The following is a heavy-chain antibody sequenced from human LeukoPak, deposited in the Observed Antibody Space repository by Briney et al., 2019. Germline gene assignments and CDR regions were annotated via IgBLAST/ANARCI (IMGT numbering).Heavy chain of an antibody. D-gene: IGHD1-26*01. Sequence: GGSLRLSCTASGFSFSGHWMHWARQLPGKGLEWVSHITASGTAMFYADSVKGRFTISRDNAKNSLYLQMNSLRDEDTAVYYCASSGSYRFDYWGQGTLVTVSS. CDR1: GFSFSGHW. CDR3: ASSGSYRFDY. V-gene: IGHV3-48*02. J-gene: IGHJ4*02. CDR2: ITASGTAM.